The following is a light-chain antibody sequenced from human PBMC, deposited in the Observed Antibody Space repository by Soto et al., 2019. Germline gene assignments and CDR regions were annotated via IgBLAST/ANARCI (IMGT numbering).Light chain of an antibody. V-gene: IGLV2-11*01. Sequence: QSALTQPASVSGSPGQSITLSCTGTSSDVGGYHYVSWYQHHPGKAPKIIIYDVNKRPSGVPDRFSGSKSGNTASLTISGLQTEDEADYYCCSYAGSYTLVFGGGTKLTVL. CDR3: CSYAGSYTLV. J-gene: IGLJ2*01. CDR2: DVN. CDR1: SSDVGGYHY.